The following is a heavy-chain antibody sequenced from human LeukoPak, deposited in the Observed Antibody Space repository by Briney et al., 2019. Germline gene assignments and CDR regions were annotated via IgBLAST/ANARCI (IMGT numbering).Heavy chain of an antibody. CDR3: TRPPPTTVTTGHGMDV. CDR1: GFTFSGSA. V-gene: IGHV3-73*01. J-gene: IGHJ6*01. D-gene: IGHD4-17*01. CDR2: IRSKANSYAT. Sequence: GGSLRLSCAASGFTFSGSAMHWVRQASGKGLEWVGRIRSKANSYATAYAASVKGRFTISRDDSKNTAYLQMNSLKTEDKAVYYCTRPPPTTVTTGHGMDVWGQGTTVTVSS.